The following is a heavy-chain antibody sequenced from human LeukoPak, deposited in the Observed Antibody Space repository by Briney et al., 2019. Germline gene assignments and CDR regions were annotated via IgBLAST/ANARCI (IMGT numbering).Heavy chain of an antibody. V-gene: IGHV4-31*03. J-gene: IGHJ3*01. CDR1: GVSLSSDKYY. Sequence: PSETLSLTCTVSGVSLSSDKYYWSWIRQRPGTGLEWIGHIYYSGSTSFNPSLKSRVSMSVDASKSQFSLKLTSVTAADTAVYYCATPYCGTISCLDVFDVWGQGTVVTVSS. CDR3: ATPYCGTISCLDVFDV. D-gene: IGHD2-2*01. CDR2: IYYSGST.